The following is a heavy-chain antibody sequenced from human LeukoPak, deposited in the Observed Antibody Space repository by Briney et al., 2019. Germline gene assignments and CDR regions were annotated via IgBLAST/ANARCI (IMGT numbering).Heavy chain of an antibody. D-gene: IGHD6-6*01. Sequence: ASVKVSCKASGYTFTGYYIHWVRQAPGQGLEWIGWINPNSGGTNYAQKFQGRVTMTRDTSISTAYMELSRLRSDDTAVYFCARAIGQLQNLYYYYYYMDVWGKGTTVTVSS. CDR2: INPNSGGT. CDR1: GYTFTGYY. J-gene: IGHJ6*03. CDR3: ARAIGQLQNLYYYYYYMDV. V-gene: IGHV1-2*02.